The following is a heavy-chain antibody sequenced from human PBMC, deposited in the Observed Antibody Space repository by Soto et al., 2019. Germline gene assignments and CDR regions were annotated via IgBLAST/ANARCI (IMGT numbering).Heavy chain of an antibody. V-gene: IGHV4-61*01. J-gene: IGHJ6*02. CDR1: GGSVSSESHY. Sequence: SETLSLTCTVSGGSVSSESHYWSWIRQTPGKGLEWIGYIYYTGSTNYNPSLKGRVTMSVDTSRDQVSLRLRSVTRADTAVYYCAREQYDFRSGSYYYAMEVWGQGTKVTVSS. CDR3: AREQYDFRSGSYYYAMEV. CDR2: IYYTGST. D-gene: IGHD3-3*01.